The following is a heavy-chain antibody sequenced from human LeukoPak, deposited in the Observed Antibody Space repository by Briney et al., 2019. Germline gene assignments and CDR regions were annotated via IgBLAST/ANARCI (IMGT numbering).Heavy chain of an antibody. CDR2: ISGSGGTT. V-gene: IGHV3-23*01. CDR3: AKADSYGYLGSFDY. Sequence: GGSLRLSCAASGFTFSSYAMSWVRQAPGKGLEWVSVISGSGGTTYYADSVKGRFTISRDNSKNTLHLQMNSLRAEDTAVYYCAKADSYGYLGSFDYWGQGTLVTVSS. J-gene: IGHJ4*02. CDR1: GFTFSSYA. D-gene: IGHD5-18*01.